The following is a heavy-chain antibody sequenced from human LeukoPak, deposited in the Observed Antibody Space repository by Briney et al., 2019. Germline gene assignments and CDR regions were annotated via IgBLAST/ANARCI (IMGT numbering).Heavy chain of an antibody. D-gene: IGHD1-26*01. Sequence: SETLSLTCTVSGGSISSGSYYWSWIRQPAGKGLEWIGRIYTSGSTNYNPSLKSRVTISVDTSKNQFSLKLSSVTAADTSVYYCARVEGSYLPYWGRGTLVTVSS. V-gene: IGHV4-61*02. CDR1: GGSISSGSYY. CDR2: IYTSGST. CDR3: ARVEGSYLPY. J-gene: IGHJ4*02.